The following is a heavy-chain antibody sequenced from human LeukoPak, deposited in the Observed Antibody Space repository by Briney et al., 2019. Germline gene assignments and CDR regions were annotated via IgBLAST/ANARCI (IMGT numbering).Heavy chain of an antibody. D-gene: IGHD1-14*01. Sequence: ASVKVSCKASGGTFSSYAISWVRQAPGQGLEWMGGIIPIFGTANYAQKFQGRVTITTDESTSTAYMELSSLRSEDTAVYYCARDGGTIDRMPYYYMDVWGKGTTVTVSS. J-gene: IGHJ6*03. CDR2: IIPIFGTA. CDR3: ARDGGTIDRMPYYYMDV. V-gene: IGHV1-69*05. CDR1: GGTFSSYA.